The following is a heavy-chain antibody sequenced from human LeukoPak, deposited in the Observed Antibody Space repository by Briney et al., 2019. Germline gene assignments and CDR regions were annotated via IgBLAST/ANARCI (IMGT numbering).Heavy chain of an antibody. CDR2: IYPGDSDT. Sequence: GESLRISCKGSGYSFTSYWIGWVRQMPGKGLEWMGIIYPGDSDTRYSPSFQGQVTISADKSISTAYLQWSSLKASDTAMYYCATSTYCSSSSCPLDHWGQGTLVTVSS. V-gene: IGHV5-51*01. J-gene: IGHJ4*02. CDR1: GYSFTSYW. D-gene: IGHD2-2*01. CDR3: ATSTYCSSSSCPLDH.